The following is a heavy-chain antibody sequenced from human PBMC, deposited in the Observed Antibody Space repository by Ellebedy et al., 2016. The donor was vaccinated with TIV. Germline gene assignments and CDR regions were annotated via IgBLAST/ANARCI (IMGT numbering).Heavy chain of an antibody. Sequence: MPSETLSLTCAVYGGSFSGYYWSWIRQPPGKGLEWIGEINHSGSTNYNPSLKSRGTISVDTSKNQFSLKLSSVTAADTAVYYCAREDGGRIRDWGQGTLVTVSS. D-gene: IGHD2-15*01. CDR1: GGSFSGYY. CDR2: INHSGST. CDR3: AREDGGRIRD. J-gene: IGHJ4*02. V-gene: IGHV4-34*01.